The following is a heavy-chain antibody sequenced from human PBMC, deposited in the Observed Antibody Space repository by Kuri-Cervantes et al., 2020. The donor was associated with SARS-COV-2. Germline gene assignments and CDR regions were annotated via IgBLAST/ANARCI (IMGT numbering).Heavy chain of an antibody. J-gene: IGHJ6*02. Sequence: LSLTCAASAFPFSTYSMHWVRQAPGKGLEWVSYITHSSSYIYYADSVKGRFTISRDNAKNSLYLQMNSLRVEDTAVYYCARSFRYCSGGSCHDYYYGMDVWGQGTTVTVSS. CDR3: ARSFRYCSGGSCHDYYYGMDV. CDR2: ITHSSSYI. D-gene: IGHD2-15*01. V-gene: IGHV3-21*04. CDR1: AFPFSTYS.